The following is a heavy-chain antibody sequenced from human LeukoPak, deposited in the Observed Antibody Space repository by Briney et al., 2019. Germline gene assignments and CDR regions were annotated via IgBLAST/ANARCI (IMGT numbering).Heavy chain of an antibody. Sequence: ASVKVSCKASGYTFTSYAIHWVRQAPGQGLEWMGIINPSGGSTSYAQKFQGRVTMTRDTSTSTVYMELSSLRSEDTAVYYCARDFWYYYDSSGYYYDYWGQGTLVTVSS. CDR3: ARDFWYYYDSSGYYYDY. V-gene: IGHV1-46*01. CDR1: GYTFTSYA. D-gene: IGHD3-22*01. J-gene: IGHJ4*02. CDR2: INPSGGST.